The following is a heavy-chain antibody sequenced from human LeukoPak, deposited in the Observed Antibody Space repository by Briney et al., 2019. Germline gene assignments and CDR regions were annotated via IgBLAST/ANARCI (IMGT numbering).Heavy chain of an antibody. D-gene: IGHD2-2*01. J-gene: IGHJ4*02. CDR2: IRNKANSYAT. Sequence: GGSLRLSCAASGFTFSGSALHWVRQASGKGLEWVGRIRNKANSYATAYAASLKGRLTISRDDPKNTAYLQMNSLKTEDSAVYYCTRTENCSTTRCFDSWGQGTLVTVSS. V-gene: IGHV3-73*01. CDR3: TRTENCSTTRCFDS. CDR1: GFTFSGSA.